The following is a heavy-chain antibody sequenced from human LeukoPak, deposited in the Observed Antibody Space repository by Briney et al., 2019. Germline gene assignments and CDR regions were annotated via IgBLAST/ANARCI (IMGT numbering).Heavy chain of an antibody. CDR1: GGTFSSYA. J-gene: IGHJ5*02. Sequence: ASVKVSCKASGGTFSSYAISWVRQAPGQGLERMGGIIPIFGTANYAQKFQGRVTITTDESTSTAYMELSSLRSEDTAVYYCARGLGNEDYIRRFDPWGQGTLVTVSS. D-gene: IGHD1-1*01. CDR3: ARGLGNEDYIRRFDP. CDR2: IIPIFGTA. V-gene: IGHV1-69*05.